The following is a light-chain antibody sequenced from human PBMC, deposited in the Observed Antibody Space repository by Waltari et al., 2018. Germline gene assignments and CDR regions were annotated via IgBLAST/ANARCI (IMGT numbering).Light chain of an antibody. CDR1: INVVGGYDN. V-gene: IGLV2-14*03. J-gene: IGLJ3*02. CDR2: DVS. Sequence: QSALTQPASVSGSPGQSITITCTGSINVVGGYDNFSWHQVNVGKPPRPVIYDVSRRPSGVSDRFSGSKSGNTAALTISGLRAEDEADYYCCSYTANAWVFGGGTKLTVL. CDR3: CSYTANAWV.